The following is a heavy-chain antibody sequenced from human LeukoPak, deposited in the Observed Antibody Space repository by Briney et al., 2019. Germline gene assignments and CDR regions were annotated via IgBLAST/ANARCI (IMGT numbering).Heavy chain of an antibody. CDR1: GGSISSGGYS. CDR3: ASLSGYSSSWFDY. Sequence: ASETLSLTCAVSGGSISSGGYSWSWIRQPPGKGLEWIGYIYHSGSTYYNPSLKSRITITVDRSKNPFSLKLSSVTAADTAVYYCASLSGYSSSWFDYWGQGTLVTVSS. CDR2: IYHSGST. D-gene: IGHD6-13*01. J-gene: IGHJ4*02. V-gene: IGHV4-30-2*01.